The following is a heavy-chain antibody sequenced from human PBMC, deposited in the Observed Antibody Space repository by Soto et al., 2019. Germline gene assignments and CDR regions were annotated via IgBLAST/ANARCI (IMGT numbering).Heavy chain of an antibody. D-gene: IGHD3-16*02. Sequence: QVQLVQSGAEVKKPGASVKVSCKASGYTFTGYYMHWVRQAPGQGLEWMGWINPNSGGTNYAQKFQGWVTMTRDTSISTAYMELSRLRSDDTAVYYCARDRAFTFGGVIAINWFDPWGQGTLVTVSS. V-gene: IGHV1-2*04. CDR2: INPNSGGT. CDR3: ARDRAFTFGGVIAINWFDP. CDR1: GYTFTGYY. J-gene: IGHJ5*02.